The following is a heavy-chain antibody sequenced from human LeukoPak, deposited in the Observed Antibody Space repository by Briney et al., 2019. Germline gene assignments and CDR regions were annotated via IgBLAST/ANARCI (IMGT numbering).Heavy chain of an antibody. Sequence: ASVKVSCKVSGYTLTELSMHWVRQAPGKGLEWMGGFDPEDGETIYAQKFQGRVTMTEDTSTDTAYMELSSLRSEDTAVYYCARGGFIAARPTTFDYWGQGTLVTVSS. CDR3: ARGGFIAARPTTFDY. J-gene: IGHJ4*02. V-gene: IGHV1-24*01. CDR1: GYTLTELS. D-gene: IGHD6-6*01. CDR2: FDPEDGET.